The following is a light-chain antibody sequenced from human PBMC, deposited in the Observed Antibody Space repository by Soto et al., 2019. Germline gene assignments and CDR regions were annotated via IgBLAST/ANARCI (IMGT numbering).Light chain of an antibody. CDR3: CSYAGLPTAV. V-gene: IGLV2-23*01. CDR1: SSDVGSYNL. CDR2: EGS. Sequence: QSVLIQPASVSGSPGQSITISCTGTSSDVGSYNLVSWYQQHPGKAPKLMIYEGSKRPSGVSNRFSGSKSGNTASLTISGLQAEDEADYYCCSYAGLPTAVFGGGTKLTVL. J-gene: IGLJ2*01.